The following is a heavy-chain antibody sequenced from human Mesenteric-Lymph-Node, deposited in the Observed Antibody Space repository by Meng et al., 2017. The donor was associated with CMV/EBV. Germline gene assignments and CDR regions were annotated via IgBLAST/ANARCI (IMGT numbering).Heavy chain of an antibody. V-gene: IGHV1-69*05. CDR3: ARDLYSGSYHDDY. CDR2: IIPIFGTA. D-gene: IGHD1-26*01. Sequence: SVKVSCKASGGTFSSYAISWVRQAPGQGLEWMGGIIPIFGTANYAQKFQGRVTITTDESTSTAYMELSSLRSEDTAVYYCARDLYSGSYHDDYWGQGTLVTVSS. J-gene: IGHJ4*02. CDR1: GGTFSSYA.